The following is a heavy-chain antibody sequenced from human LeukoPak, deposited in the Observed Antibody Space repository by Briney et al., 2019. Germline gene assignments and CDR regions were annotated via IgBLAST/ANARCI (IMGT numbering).Heavy chain of an antibody. V-gene: IGHV4-59*01. J-gene: IGHJ6*04. D-gene: IGHD3-9*01. Sequence: SETLPLTCTVSGGSISSYYWSWIRQPPGKGLEWIGYINYSGSTNYNPSLKSRVTISVDTCENQFSLKLSSVTAADTAVYYCARSEEDYDILTGYYLASGMDVWGKGTTVTVSS. CDR1: GGSISSYY. CDR2: INYSGST. CDR3: ARSEEDYDILTGYYLASGMDV.